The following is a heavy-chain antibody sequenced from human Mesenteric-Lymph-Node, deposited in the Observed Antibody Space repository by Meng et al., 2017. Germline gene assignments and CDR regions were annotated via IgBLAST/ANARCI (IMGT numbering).Heavy chain of an antibody. CDR1: GFIFSNYD. V-gene: IGHV3-48*03. CDR3: ARVVDDMRYLECLSGAMDV. CDR2: ISDSGGTI. J-gene: IGHJ6*02. D-gene: IGHD3-3*01. Sequence: GESLKISCAASGFIFSNYDVNWVRQAPGKGLEWISYISDSGGTIYYADSVKGRFTVSRDNTKKSLHLQMNSLRDEDTAIYYCARVVDDMRYLECLSGAMDVWGQGTTVTVSS.